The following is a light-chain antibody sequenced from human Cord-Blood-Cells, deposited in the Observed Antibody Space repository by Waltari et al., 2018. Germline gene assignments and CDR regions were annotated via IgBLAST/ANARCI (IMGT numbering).Light chain of an antibody. CDR1: SSYVGSYNL. V-gene: IGLV2-23*01. CDR3: CSYAGSSTYV. Sequence: QSALTQPASVSGSPGQSLTISCTGTSSYVGSYNLVSWYQQHPGKAPKLMIYEGSKRPSGVSNRFSGSKSGNTVSLTISGLQAEDEADYYCCSYAGSSTYVFGTGTKVTVL. CDR2: EGS. J-gene: IGLJ1*01.